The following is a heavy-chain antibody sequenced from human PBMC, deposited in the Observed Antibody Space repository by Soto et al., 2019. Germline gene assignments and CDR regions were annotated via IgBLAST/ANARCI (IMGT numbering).Heavy chain of an antibody. V-gene: IGHV3-30*18. Sequence: QVQLVESGGGVVQPGRSLRLSCAASGFTFSSYGMHWVRQAPGKGLEWVAVISYDGSNKYYADSVKGRFTISRDNSKNTLYQQMNSLRAEDTAVYYCAKDRAPYGTSDAFDIWGQGTMVTVSS. CDR3: AKDRAPYGTSDAFDI. D-gene: IGHD3-16*01. J-gene: IGHJ3*02. CDR1: GFTFSSYG. CDR2: ISYDGSNK.